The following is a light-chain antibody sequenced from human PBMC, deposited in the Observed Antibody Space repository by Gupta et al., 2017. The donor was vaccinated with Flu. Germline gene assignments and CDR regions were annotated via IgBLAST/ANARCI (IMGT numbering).Light chain of an antibody. CDR1: QGISSY. V-gene: IGKV1-9*01. J-gene: IGKJ5*01. CDR3: QQRNSFPIT. Sequence: DIQLTPSPSFLSASVGDRVTITCRASQGISSYLAWYQQKPGKAPKLLIYAASTGQGGVPSRLSGSGSGTEFTLTISSLQTEDFATYYCQQRNSFPITFGKGTRLEIK. CDR2: AAS.